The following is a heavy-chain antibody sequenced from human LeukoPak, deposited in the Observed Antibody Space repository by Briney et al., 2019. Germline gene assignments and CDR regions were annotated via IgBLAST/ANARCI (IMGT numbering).Heavy chain of an antibody. CDR3: ARDGSGSYSPYYFDY. V-gene: IGHV4-34*12. CDR2: IFSGGSA. CDR1: GGSFSGYY. J-gene: IGHJ4*02. Sequence: SETLSLTCAVYGGSFSGYYWSWIRQPPGKGLEWIGRIFSGGSANYNPSLRSRVTISVDTSKNQFSLKLSSVTAADTAVYYCARDGSGSYSPYYFDYWGQGTLVTVSS. D-gene: IGHD1-26*01.